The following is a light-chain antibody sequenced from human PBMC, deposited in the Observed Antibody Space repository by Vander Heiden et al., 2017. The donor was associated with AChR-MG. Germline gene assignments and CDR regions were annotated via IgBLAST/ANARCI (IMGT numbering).Light chain of an antibody. Sequence: IQITQSPSPVSASVGDRVTITFRPRQNIRNYLNWYHQKPGKAPKLVIYAASILQSGVPSRFSGSGSGTDFNLTISRLQPEDFATYYCQQSSSTRGTFGPGTKVDIK. CDR1: QNIRNY. CDR2: AAS. J-gene: IGKJ3*01. CDR3: QQSSSTRGT. V-gene: IGKV1-39*01.